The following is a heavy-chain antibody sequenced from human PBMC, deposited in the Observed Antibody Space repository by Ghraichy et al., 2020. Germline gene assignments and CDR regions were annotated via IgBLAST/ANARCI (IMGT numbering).Heavy chain of an antibody. D-gene: IGHD4-17*01. CDR1: GFTFSTCA. V-gene: IGHV3-30-3*01. Sequence: GGSLRLSCAASGFTFSTCAMHWVRQAPGKGLEWVAVMSSDGTNKHYADSVKGRLTISRDNSKNSLYLQMNSLRPEDTAVYYCARDLLCGDYSYWGQGTLVTVSS. J-gene: IGHJ4*02. CDR3: ARDLLCGDYSY. CDR2: MSSDGTNK.